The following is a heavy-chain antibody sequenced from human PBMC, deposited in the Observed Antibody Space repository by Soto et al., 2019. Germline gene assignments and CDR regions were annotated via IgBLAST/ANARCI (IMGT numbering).Heavy chain of an antibody. Sequence: GGSLRLSCAASGFTFSSYAMHWVSQAPGKGLEWVAVISYDGSNKYYADSVKGRFTISRDNSKNTLYLQMNSLRAEDTAVYYCARVSAVAGTSYVVGYFDYWGQGTLVTVSS. CDR1: GFTFSSYA. CDR2: ISYDGSNK. V-gene: IGHV3-30-3*01. CDR3: ARVSAVAGTSYVVGYFDY. J-gene: IGHJ4*02. D-gene: IGHD6-19*01.